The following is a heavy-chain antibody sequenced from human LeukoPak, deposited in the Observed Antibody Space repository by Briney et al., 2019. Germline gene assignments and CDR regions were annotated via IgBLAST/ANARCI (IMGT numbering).Heavy chain of an antibody. CDR3: ARVTHTVSYYYYYYMDV. CDR2: IYYSGST. V-gene: IGHV4-59*01. D-gene: IGHD4-11*01. CDR1: GGSISSYY. Sequence: PSETLSLTCTVSGGSISSYYWSWIRQPPGKGLEWIGYIYYSGSTNYNPSLKSRVTISVDTSKNQFSLKLSSVTAADTAVYYCARVTHTVSYYYYYYMDVWGKGTTVTVSS. J-gene: IGHJ6*03.